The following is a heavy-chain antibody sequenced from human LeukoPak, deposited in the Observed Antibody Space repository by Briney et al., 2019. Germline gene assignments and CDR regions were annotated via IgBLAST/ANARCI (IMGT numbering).Heavy chain of an antibody. J-gene: IGHJ4*02. D-gene: IGHD3-10*02. V-gene: IGHV3-48*01. CDR3: ARDYVFAFDY. Sequence: GGSLRLSCAASGFRFSTYSMNWVRQAPGKGLEWISYISHSGGAEHYTDSVKGRFTISSDNATNAPYLQMNSLRAEDTAVYFCARDYVFAFDYWSQGTLVTVSS. CDR1: GFRFSTYS. CDR2: ISHSGGAE.